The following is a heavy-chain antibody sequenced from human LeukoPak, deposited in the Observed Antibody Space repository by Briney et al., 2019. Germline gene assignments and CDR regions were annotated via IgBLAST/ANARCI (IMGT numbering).Heavy chain of an antibody. V-gene: IGHV3-23*01. D-gene: IGHD2-2*01. Sequence: GGPLRLPCAASGLLLSNYAIIGAPHAPGKALECVSSFSGCGGSTYYADSVKGRFTISRDNSKNTLYLQMNSLRAEDTAVYYCAKGGGRYCSSTSCYSFDYWGQGTLVTVSS. J-gene: IGHJ4*02. CDR2: FSGCGGST. CDR3: AKGGGRYCSSTSCYSFDY. CDR1: GLLLSNYA.